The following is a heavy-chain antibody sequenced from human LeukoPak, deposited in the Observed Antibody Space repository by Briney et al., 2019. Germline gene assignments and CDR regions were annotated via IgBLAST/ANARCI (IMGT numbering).Heavy chain of an antibody. D-gene: IGHD3-10*01. V-gene: IGHV3-30*03. CDR3: ARARGYSESGGYPVFDL. Sequence: PGGSLRLSCAASRLTFSSYGMHWVRQAPGKGLEWAAVISYDGSNKYYADSVKGRFTISRDNSKNSLFLQMDGLRAEDTAVYYCARARGYSESGGYPVFDLWGQGALVTVSS. J-gene: IGHJ1*01. CDR1: RLTFSSYG. CDR2: ISYDGSNK.